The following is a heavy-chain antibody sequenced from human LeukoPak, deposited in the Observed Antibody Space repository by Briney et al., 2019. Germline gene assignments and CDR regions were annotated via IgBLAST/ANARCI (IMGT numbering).Heavy chain of an antibody. CDR3: ARGLRGYIRHRYYFDY. CDR1: GFTFSNYN. V-gene: IGHV3-21*01. D-gene: IGHD5-18*01. J-gene: IGHJ4*02. Sequence: GGSLRLSCADSGFTFSNYNMNWVRQAPGKAMEWVSSITSSGTYTFYADSVKGRFTISRDNARNSLYLQMDSLGPADTAVYYCARGLRGYIRHRYYFDYWGQGTLVTVSS. CDR2: ITSSGTYT.